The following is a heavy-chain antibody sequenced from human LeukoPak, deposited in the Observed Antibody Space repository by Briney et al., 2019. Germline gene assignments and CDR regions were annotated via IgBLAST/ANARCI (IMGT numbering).Heavy chain of an antibody. CDR3: ARGEYRYDILTGYYPPGY. V-gene: IGHV3-48*04. CDR1: GFTFSSYS. Sequence: WGSLRLSCAASGFTFSSYSMNWVRQAPGKGLEWVSYISSSSSTIYYADSVKGRFTISRDNAKNSLYLQMNSLRAEDTAVYYCARGEYRYDILTGYYPPGYWGQGTLVTVSS. J-gene: IGHJ4*02. CDR2: ISSSSSTI. D-gene: IGHD3-9*01.